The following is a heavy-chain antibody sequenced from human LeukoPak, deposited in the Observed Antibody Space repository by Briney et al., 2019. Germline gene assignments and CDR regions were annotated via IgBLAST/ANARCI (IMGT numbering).Heavy chain of an antibody. V-gene: IGHV3-30*04. D-gene: IGHD6-13*01. CDR3: ARASSSSTLAWFDP. J-gene: IGHJ5*02. CDR1: GGSFRSYG. CDR2: ISYDGSNK. Sequence: SCKAFGGSFRSYGLSWVRQAPGKGLEWVAVISYDGSNKYYADSVKGRFTISRDNSKNTVYLEMNSLRAEDTAVYFCARASSSSTLAWFDPWGQGTLVTVSS.